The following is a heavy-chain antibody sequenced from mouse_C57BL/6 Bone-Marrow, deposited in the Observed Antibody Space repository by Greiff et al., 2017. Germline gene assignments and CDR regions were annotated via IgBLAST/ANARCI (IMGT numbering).Heavy chain of an antibody. J-gene: IGHJ1*03. V-gene: IGHV1-61*01. CDR3: ASYYGTPDWYFDV. D-gene: IGHD1-1*01. CDR2: IYPSDSET. Sequence: QVQLKQPGAELVRPGSSVKLSCKASGYTFTSYWMDWVKQRPGQGLEWIGNIYPSDSETHYNQKFKDKATLTVDKSSSTAYMQLSSLTSEDSAVYYCASYYGTPDWYFDVWGTGTTVTVSS. CDR1: GYTFTSYW.